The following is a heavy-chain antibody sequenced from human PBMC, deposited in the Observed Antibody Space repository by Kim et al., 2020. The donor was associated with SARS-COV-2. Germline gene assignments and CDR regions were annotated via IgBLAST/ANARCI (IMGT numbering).Heavy chain of an antibody. Sequence: SETLSLTCTVSGGSISSYYWSWIRQPPGKVLEWIGYIYYSGSTNYNPSLKSRVTISVDTSKNQFSLKLSSVTAADTAMYYCAGNRGDYSNGTGTALTDAFDIWGQGTMVTVSS. D-gene: IGHD4-4*01. CDR1: GGSISSYY. CDR3: AGNRGDYSNGTGTALTDAFDI. CDR2: IYYSGST. V-gene: IGHV4-59*13. J-gene: IGHJ3*02.